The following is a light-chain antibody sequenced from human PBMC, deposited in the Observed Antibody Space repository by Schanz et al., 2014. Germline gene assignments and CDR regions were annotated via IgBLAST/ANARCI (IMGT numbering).Light chain of an antibody. CDR3: CSYAGSSTPYV. Sequence: QSALTQPASVSGSPGQSITISCTATSSDVGRYNLVSWYQQHPGKAPKLMIYEGSKRPSGVSNRFSGSKSGNTASLTISGLQVEDEADYYCCSYAGSSTPYVFGTGTKLTVL. CDR1: SSDVGRYNL. J-gene: IGLJ1*01. V-gene: IGLV2-23*01. CDR2: EGS.